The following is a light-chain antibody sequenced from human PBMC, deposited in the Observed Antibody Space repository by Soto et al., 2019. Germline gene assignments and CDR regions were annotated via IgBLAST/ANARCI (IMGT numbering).Light chain of an antibody. J-gene: IGKJ1*01. V-gene: IGKV3-20*01. CDR2: GAS. CDR3: QQFGTSPWT. Sequence: EIVLTQSPGTLSLSPGERATLSCRASQSVDSYYLAWYQQKPGQAPRLLIHGASNRATGIPDRFSGSGSGTDFTLTISRLEPEDFAVYFCQQFGTSPWTFGQGTKVEFK. CDR1: QSVDSYY.